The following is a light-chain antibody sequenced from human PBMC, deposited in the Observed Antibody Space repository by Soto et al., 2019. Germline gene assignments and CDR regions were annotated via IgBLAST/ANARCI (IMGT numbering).Light chain of an antibody. V-gene: IGKV1-39*01. J-gene: IGKJ3*01. Sequence: DFQMTQSPSSLSASVGDRVTITCRASQSISSYLNWYQQKPGKAPKLLIYAASSLQSGVPSRFSGSGSGTDFTLTISSLQPEDFATYYCQQSYSTPPFGFGPGTKVDIK. CDR2: AAS. CDR3: QQSYSTPPFG. CDR1: QSISSY.